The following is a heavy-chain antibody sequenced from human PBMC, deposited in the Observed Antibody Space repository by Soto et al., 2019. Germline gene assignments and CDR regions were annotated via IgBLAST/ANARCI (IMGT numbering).Heavy chain of an antibody. V-gene: IGHV4-31*03. Sequence: QVQLQESGPGLVKPSQTLSLTCTVSGGSISSGGYYWSWIRQHPGKGLEWIGYIYYSGSTYYNPSLKSRVTISVDTSKNQFSLKLSSVTAADTAVYYCARGRKNVDTARVGDFDYWGQGTLVTVSS. CDR2: IYYSGST. J-gene: IGHJ4*02. CDR3: ARGRKNVDTARVGDFDY. D-gene: IGHD5-18*01. CDR1: GGSISSGGYY.